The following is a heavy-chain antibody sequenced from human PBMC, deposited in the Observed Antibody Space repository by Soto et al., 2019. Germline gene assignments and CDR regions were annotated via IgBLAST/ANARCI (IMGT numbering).Heavy chain of an antibody. CDR3: AGSPVAGTYYFDY. CDR2: IWYDGSNK. D-gene: IGHD6-19*01. J-gene: IGHJ4*02. V-gene: IGHV3-33*01. CDR1: GFTFSSYG. Sequence: QVQLVESGGGVVQPGRSLRLSCAASGFTFSSYGMHWVRQAPGKGLEWVAVIWYDGSNKYYADSVKGRFTISRDNSKNTLYLQMNSLRAEDTAVYYCAGSPVAGTYYFDYWGQGTLVTVSS.